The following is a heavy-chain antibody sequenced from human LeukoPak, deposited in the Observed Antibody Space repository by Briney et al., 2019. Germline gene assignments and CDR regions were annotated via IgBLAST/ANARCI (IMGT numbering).Heavy chain of an antibody. D-gene: IGHD6-13*01. CDR2: ISSSGSTI. CDR1: GFPFSSYE. V-gene: IGHV3-48*03. Sequence: GGSLRLSCAASGFPFSSYEMNWVRQAPGRGREGVSYISSSGSTIYYADSVKGRFTISRDNAKNSLYLQMNSLRAEDTAVYYCARDLGIAAAHDAFDIWGQGTMVTVSS. J-gene: IGHJ3*02. CDR3: ARDLGIAAAHDAFDI.